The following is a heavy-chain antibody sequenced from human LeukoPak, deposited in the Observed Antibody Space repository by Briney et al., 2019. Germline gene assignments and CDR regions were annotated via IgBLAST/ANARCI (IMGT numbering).Heavy chain of an antibody. D-gene: IGHD3-22*01. V-gene: IGHV1-69*04. CDR3: ARTYYYDSSGYYYKRPSYYMDV. J-gene: IGHJ6*03. CDR2: IIPILGIA. CDR1: GGTFSSYA. Sequence: ASLKVSSKASGGTFSSYAISWVRQAPGQGLEWMGRIIPILGIANYAQKFQGRVTITADKSTSTAYMELSSLRSEDTAVYYCARTYYYDSSGYYYKRPSYYMDVWGKGTTVTVSS.